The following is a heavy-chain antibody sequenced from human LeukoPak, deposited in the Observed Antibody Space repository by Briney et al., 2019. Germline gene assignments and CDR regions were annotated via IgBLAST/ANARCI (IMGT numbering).Heavy chain of an antibody. CDR1: GGSISSGDYY. Sequence: PPETLSLTCTVSGGSISSGDYYWSWIRQPPGKGMEWIGYIYYSGSTYYNPSLKTRVTISVATSKNQFSLKLSSVTAADTAVYYCARADIVATNFDYWGQGTLVTVSS. CDR3: ARADIVATNFDY. CDR2: IYYSGST. J-gene: IGHJ4*02. V-gene: IGHV4-30-4*01. D-gene: IGHD5-12*01.